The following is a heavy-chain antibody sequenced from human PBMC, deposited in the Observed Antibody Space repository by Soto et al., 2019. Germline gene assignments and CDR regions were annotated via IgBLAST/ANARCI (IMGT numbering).Heavy chain of an antibody. Sequence: ASVKVSCKASGYTFSDFYMHWVRQAPGQGLEWMGWINPNSGVTKYAQKFQGWVTMIRDTSISTAYMELSRLTSDATAVYYCARAYCGADCYSSFDYWGQGTQVTVS. CDR3: ARAYCGADCYSSFDY. D-gene: IGHD2-21*02. CDR1: GYTFSDFY. V-gene: IGHV1-2*04. CDR2: INPNSGVT. J-gene: IGHJ4*02.